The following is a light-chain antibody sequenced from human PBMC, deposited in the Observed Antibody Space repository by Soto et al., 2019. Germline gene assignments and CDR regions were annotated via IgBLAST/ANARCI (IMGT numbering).Light chain of an antibody. CDR3: QQYGSSPLT. CDR2: DAS. J-gene: IGKJ4*01. V-gene: IGKV3-20*01. Sequence: EIVLTQSPGTLSLSPGERTNLSCRASQSVRSNYLAWYQQKPGQAPRFLIYDASTRATGIPDRFSGSGSGTDFTLTISRLEPEDFAVYYCQQYGSSPLTFGGGTKVDIK. CDR1: QSVRSNY.